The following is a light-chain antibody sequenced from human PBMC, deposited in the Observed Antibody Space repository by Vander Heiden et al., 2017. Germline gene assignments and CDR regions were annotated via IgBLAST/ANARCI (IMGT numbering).Light chain of an antibody. J-gene: IGKJ2*01. V-gene: IGKV1-27*01. Sequence: DIQMTQSPSSMSASVGDRVTITCRASQGISNYLAWYQQKPGKVPKLLIYAASTLQSGVPSRFRGSGSGTDFTLTISSLQPEDVTTYYCLEDYGAANTFRYGANLEIK. CDR3: LEDYGAANT. CDR2: AAS. CDR1: QGISNY.